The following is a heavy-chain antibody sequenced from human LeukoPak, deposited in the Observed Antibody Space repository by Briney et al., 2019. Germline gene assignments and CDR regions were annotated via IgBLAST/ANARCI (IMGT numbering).Heavy chain of an antibody. V-gene: IGHV3-30*02. J-gene: IGHJ4*02. CDR3: AKDLTGTYCLDY. CDR2: IRYDADNK. D-gene: IGHD1-1*01. Sequence: GGSLRLSCAASGFIFSSYGMHWVRQAPGKGLEWVAFIRYDADNKYYADSVKGRFTISRDNSKNTLYLQMNSLRAEDTAVYNCAKDLTGTYCLDYWGQETLVTLSS. CDR1: GFIFSSYG.